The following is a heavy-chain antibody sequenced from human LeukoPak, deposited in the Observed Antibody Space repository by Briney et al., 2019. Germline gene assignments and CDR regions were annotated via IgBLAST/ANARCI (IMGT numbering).Heavy chain of an antibody. V-gene: IGHV4-39*07. CDR1: GDSINNNNYY. CDR3: ARMEYSSGLYPFDY. J-gene: IGHJ4*02. D-gene: IGHD6-19*01. CDR2: IYYSGST. Sequence: SETLSLTCTVSGDSINNNNYYWGWIRQPPGKGLEWIGSIYYSGSTYYNPSLKSRVTISVDTSKNQFSLKLSSVTAADTAVYYCARMEYSSGLYPFDYWGQGTLVTVSS.